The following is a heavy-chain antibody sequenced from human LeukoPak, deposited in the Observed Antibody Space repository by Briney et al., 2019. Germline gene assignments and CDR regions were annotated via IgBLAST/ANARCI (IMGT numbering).Heavy chain of an antibody. J-gene: IGHJ4*02. CDR1: GDSVSSNSAA. V-gene: IGHV6-1*01. Sequence: PSQTLSLTCAISGDSVSSNSAAWNWIRQSPSRGLEWLGRTYYKSKWYNDYAVSVKSRMTINPDTSKNQFSLHLNSVTPEDTAVYYCAGGSSKWDLLKGALDYWGLGTLVTVSS. CDR3: AGGSSKWDLLKGALDY. CDR2: TYYKSKWYN. D-gene: IGHD1-26*01.